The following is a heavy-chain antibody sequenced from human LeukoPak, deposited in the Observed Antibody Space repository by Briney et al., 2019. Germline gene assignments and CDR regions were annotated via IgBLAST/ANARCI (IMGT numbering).Heavy chain of an antibody. J-gene: IGHJ6*02. CDR1: GFTFSDYY. CDR3: ARGHYGMDV. V-gene: IGHV3-11*01. Sequence: AGSLSLSCAASGFTFSDYYMSWIRQAPGKGLEWVSYISTSGSTIYYADSVKGRFIISRDNAKSSLYRQMKSLRAEDTGVYDCARGHYGMDVGGQGTTVTVS. CDR2: ISTSGSTI.